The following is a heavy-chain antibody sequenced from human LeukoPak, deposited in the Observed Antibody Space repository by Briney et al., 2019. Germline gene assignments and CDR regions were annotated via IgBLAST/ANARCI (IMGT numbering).Heavy chain of an antibody. CDR2: IYNSGST. Sequence: PSETLSLTCTVSGGSISSYYWSWVRQPAGKGLEWIGHIYNSGSTNYNPSLKGRVTMSVATSKNQFSLHLSSVTAADTAVYYCARSAFLVTAPGLYYFDYWGQGTLVAVSS. CDR3: ARSAFLVTAPGLYYFDY. CDR1: GGSISSYY. J-gene: IGHJ4*02. V-gene: IGHV4-4*07. D-gene: IGHD6-13*01.